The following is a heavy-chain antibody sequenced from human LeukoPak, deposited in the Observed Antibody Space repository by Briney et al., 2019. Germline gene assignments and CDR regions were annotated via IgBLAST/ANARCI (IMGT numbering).Heavy chain of an antibody. CDR2: ISGSGGST. CDR3: ASDDFWSGYYFDY. V-gene: IGHV3-23*01. J-gene: IGHJ4*02. CDR1: GFTFSSYA. D-gene: IGHD3-3*01. Sequence: GGSLRLSCAASGFTFSSYAMSWVRQAPGKGLEWVSAISGSGGSTYYADSVKGRFTISRDNSKNTLYLQMNSLRAEDTAVYYCASDDFWSGYYFDYWGQGTLVTVSS.